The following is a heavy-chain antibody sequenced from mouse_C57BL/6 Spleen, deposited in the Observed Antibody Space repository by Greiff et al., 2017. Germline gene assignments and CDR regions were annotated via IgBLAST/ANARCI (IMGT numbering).Heavy chain of an antibody. V-gene: IGHV1-80*01. D-gene: IGHD2-10*01. CDR3: ARSYYGNSFDY. Sequence: QVQLQQSGAELVKPGASVKISCKASGYAFSSYWMNWVKQRPGKGLEWIGQIYPGDGDTNYNGKFKGKATLTAVKSSSTAYMQLSSLTSEDSAVYFCARSYYGNSFDYWGQGTTLTVSS. CDR2: IYPGDGDT. J-gene: IGHJ2*01. CDR1: GYAFSSYW.